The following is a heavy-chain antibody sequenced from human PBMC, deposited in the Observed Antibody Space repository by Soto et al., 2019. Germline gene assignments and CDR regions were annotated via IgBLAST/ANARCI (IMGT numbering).Heavy chain of an antibody. V-gene: IGHV3-49*03. Sequence: GGSLRLSCTASEFTFGDYAMSWFRQPPGKGLEWVGFIRSKPSGGTTEYAASVKGRFAISKDDSKTIAYLQMNSLRTEDTAVYYCARGEQFGDYWGQGTLVTVS. D-gene: IGHD1-1*01. J-gene: IGHJ4*02. CDR2: IRSKPSGGTT. CDR3: ARGEQFGDY. CDR1: EFTFGDYA.